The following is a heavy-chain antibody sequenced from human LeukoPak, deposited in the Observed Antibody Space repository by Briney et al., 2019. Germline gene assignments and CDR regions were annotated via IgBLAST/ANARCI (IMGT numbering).Heavy chain of an antibody. CDR2: IYYSGST. CDR1: GGSISSYY. Sequence: KASQTLSLTCTVSGGSISSYYWSWIRQPPGKGLEWIGYIYYSGSTNYNPSLKSRVTISVDTSKNQFSLKLTSVTAADTAVYYCARVLGVRGWFDPWGQGMLVTVSS. V-gene: IGHV4-59*01. J-gene: IGHJ5*02. CDR3: ARVLGVRGWFDP. D-gene: IGHD3-10*01.